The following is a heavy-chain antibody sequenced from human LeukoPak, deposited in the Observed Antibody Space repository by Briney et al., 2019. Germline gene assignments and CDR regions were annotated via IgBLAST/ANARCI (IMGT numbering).Heavy chain of an antibody. V-gene: IGHV3-30-3*01. Sequence: GRSLRLSCAASGFTLSRYAINWVRQAPGKGLEWVAVISYDGSNKYYADSVKGRFTISRDNSKNTLWLQMNSLRSEDTAVYYCARDMAPGGGPGDYYGMDVWGQGTTVTVSS. J-gene: IGHJ6*02. CDR1: GFTLSRYA. D-gene: IGHD7-27*01. CDR2: ISYDGSNK. CDR3: ARDMAPGGGPGDYYGMDV.